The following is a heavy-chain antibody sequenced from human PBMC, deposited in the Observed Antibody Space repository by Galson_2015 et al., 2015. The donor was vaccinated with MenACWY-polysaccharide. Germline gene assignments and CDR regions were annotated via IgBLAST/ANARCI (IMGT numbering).Heavy chain of an antibody. D-gene: IGHD4-11*01. Sequence: SLRLSCAAFGFNFGSYWMTWVRQAPGKGLEWVANIKQDGSEKNYVDSVKGRFTISRDNAKNSLYLQMNSLRAEDTAVYYCARVYSDYWGQGTLVTVSS. CDR1: GFNFGSYW. J-gene: IGHJ4*02. V-gene: IGHV3-7*04. CDR3: ARVYSDY. CDR2: IKQDGSEK.